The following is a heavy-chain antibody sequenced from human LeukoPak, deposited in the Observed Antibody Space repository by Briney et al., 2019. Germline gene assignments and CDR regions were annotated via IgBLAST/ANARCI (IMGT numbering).Heavy chain of an antibody. CDR1: GFTFSSYA. V-gene: IGHV3-30*01. CDR3: ARDRGDYSSSSPDY. CDR2: ISYDGSNK. J-gene: IGHJ4*02. D-gene: IGHD6-6*01. Sequence: GRSLRLSCAASGFTFSSYAMHWVRQAPGKGLEWVAVISYDGSNKYYADSVKGRFTISRDNSKNTLYLQMNSLRAEDTAVYYCARDRGDYSSSSPDYWGQGTLVTVSS.